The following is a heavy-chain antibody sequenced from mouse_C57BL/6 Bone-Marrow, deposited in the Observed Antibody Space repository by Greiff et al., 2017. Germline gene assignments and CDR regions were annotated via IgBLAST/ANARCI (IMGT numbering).Heavy chain of an antibody. V-gene: IGHV1-55*01. J-gene: IGHJ1*03. D-gene: IGHD1-1*02. Sequence: QVQLQQPGAELVQPGASVTMSCKASGYTFPRYWITWVKQRPGQGLEWNGDIYPGSGSTNYNEKFKSKATLTVATSSSTAYMQLSSLTTEDSAVDDCERSKGGGRYVDGWSTGTTVTVSS. CDR1: GYTFPRYW. CDR2: IYPGSGST. CDR3: ERSKGGGRYVDG.